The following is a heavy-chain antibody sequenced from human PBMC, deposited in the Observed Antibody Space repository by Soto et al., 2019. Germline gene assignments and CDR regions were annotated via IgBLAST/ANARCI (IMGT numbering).Heavy chain of an antibody. V-gene: IGHV4-34*01. CDR3: VRGLRYSGMDV. Sequence: PSETLSLTCAVNGGSFSAYYWTWIRQPPGRGLEWIREIDHSGSTNYNPSLESRVTISIDTAKNRFSLNVTSVTAADTAVYYCVRGLRYSGMDVCGKGTTVTX. D-gene: IGHD2-15*01. J-gene: IGHJ6*04. CDR1: GGSFSAYY. CDR2: IDHSGST.